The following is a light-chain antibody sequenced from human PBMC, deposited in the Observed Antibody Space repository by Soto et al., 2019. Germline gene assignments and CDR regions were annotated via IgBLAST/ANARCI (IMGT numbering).Light chain of an antibody. Sequence: DIQMTQSPSSLSASVGDRVTITCRASQSISSYLNWYQQKPGKAPKLLIYAASSLQSGVPSRFSGSGSGTDFTLTISSLQPEDFATYYFQQSYRTPRTFGQGTTVEIK. CDR3: QQSYRTPRT. CDR1: QSISSY. J-gene: IGKJ1*01. CDR2: AAS. V-gene: IGKV1-39*01.